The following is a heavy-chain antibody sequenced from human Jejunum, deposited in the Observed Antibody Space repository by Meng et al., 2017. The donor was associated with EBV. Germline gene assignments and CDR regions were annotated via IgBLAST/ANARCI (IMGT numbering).Heavy chain of an antibody. Sequence: QGHLQSSGQGLGKPLGTPTLNCAAAGGSISSSKWWSWVRQPPGKGPEWIGEIFHIGTTNYNPTLKSRVTMSVDKSKNHFSLKLTSVTAADTAVYYCARDGGPSGSYAYWFDPWGQGTLVTVSS. CDR2: IFHIGTT. D-gene: IGHD1-26*01. V-gene: IGHV4-4*02. CDR3: ARDGGPSGSYAYWFDP. J-gene: IGHJ5*02. CDR1: GGSISSSKW.